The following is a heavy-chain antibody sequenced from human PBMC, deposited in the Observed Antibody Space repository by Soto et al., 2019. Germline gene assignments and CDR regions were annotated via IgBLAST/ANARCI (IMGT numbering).Heavy chain of an antibody. J-gene: IGHJ6*02. D-gene: IGHD2-8*01. V-gene: IGHV1-2*04. CDR1: GYSFTDYH. CDR2: INPKSGGT. Sequence: QVQLVQSGAEVKKPGASVKVSCKASGYSFTDYHIHWVRQAPGQGLEWLGRINPKSGGTSTAQKLQGWAPMPTGTSIRTASMELTRLTSDDTAIYYCARGDSTDCSNGVCSFFYNHDMDVWGQGTTVTVSS. CDR3: ARGDSTDCSNGVCSFFYNHDMDV.